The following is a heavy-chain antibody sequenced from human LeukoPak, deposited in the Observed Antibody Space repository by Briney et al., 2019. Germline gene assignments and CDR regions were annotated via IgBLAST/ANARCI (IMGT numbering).Heavy chain of an antibody. V-gene: IGHV1-18*01. J-gene: IGHJ5*02. CDR1: GGTFSSYA. D-gene: IGHD3-10*01. CDR2: SSTYNGNT. Sequence: ASVKVSCKASGGTFSSYAISWVRQAPGQGLEWMGWSSTYNGNTNYAQKFQGRVTMTTDTSTSTAYMELRSLRSDDTAVYYCARDLGVRGVLNWFDPWGQGTLVTVSS. CDR3: ARDLGVRGVLNWFDP.